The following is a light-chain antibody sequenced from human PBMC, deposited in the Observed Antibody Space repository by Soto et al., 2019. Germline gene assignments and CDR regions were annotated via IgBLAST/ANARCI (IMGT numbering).Light chain of an antibody. Sequence: EIVLTQSPATLSLSPGETATLSCRANRSIVNNYLAWYQQRPGRAPRLVIFGASNRATRIPVRFSGGGSGPDYTLTISRLQPEDFAVYYCHQYGDSPTFGGGTKVEIK. CDR3: HQYGDSPT. J-gene: IGKJ4*01. CDR2: GAS. CDR1: RSIVNNY. V-gene: IGKV3-20*01.